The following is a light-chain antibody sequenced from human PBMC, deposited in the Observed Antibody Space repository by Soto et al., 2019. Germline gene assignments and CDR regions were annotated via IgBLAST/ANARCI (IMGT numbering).Light chain of an antibody. J-gene: IGLJ2*01. Sequence: QSVLTQPHSVSGAPGQRVTISCTGSSSNIGAGYDVHWYQQLPGTAPKLLIYGNSNRPSGVPDRFSGSKSATSASLAITGLQAEDEADYYCQSYDSSLSGYVVFGGGTKLTVL. CDR3: QSYDSSLSGYVV. CDR1: SSNIGAGYD. V-gene: IGLV1-40*01. CDR2: GNS.